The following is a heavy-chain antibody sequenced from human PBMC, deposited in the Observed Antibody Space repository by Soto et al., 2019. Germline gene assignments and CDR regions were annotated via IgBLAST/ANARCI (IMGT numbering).Heavy chain of an antibody. CDR3: ARGRDCSSTSCPPWFDP. J-gene: IGHJ5*02. CDR1: GYTFTGYY. V-gene: IGHV1-2*04. CDR2: INPNSGGT. Sequence: ASVKVSCKASGYTFTGYYMHWVRQAPGRGLEWMGWINPNSGGTNYAQKFQGWVTMTRDTSISTAYMELSRLRSDDTAVYYCARGRDCSSTSCPPWFDPWGQGTLVTVSS. D-gene: IGHD2-2*01.